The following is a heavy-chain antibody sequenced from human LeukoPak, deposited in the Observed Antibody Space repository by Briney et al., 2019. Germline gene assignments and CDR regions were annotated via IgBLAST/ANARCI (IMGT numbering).Heavy chain of an antibody. Sequence: GGSLRLSCAASGFTFSSYAMHWVRQAPGKGLEWVAVISYDGSNKYYADSVKGRFTISRDNAKNTLYLQMNSLRAEDTAVYYCARAVGGSVGYSSGWYMSAQNDYWGQGTLVTVSS. CDR2: ISYDGSNK. CDR1: GFTFSSYA. CDR3: ARAVGGSVGYSSGWYMSAQNDY. V-gene: IGHV3-30*04. D-gene: IGHD6-19*01. J-gene: IGHJ4*02.